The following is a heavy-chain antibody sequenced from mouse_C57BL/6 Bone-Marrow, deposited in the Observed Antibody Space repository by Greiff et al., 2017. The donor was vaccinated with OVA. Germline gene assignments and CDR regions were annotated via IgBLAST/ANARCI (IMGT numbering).Heavy chain of an antibody. J-gene: IGHJ3*01. CDR2: INPGSGGT. Sequence: QVQLQQSGAELVRPGTSVKVSCKASGYAFTNYLIEWVKQRPGQGLEWIGVINPGSGGTNYNEKFKGKATLTADKSSSTAYMQLSSLTSEDSAVYFCARWDSKSWFAYWGQGTLVTVSA. D-gene: IGHD2-5*01. CDR1: GYAFTNYL. CDR3: ARWDSKSWFAY. V-gene: IGHV1-54*01.